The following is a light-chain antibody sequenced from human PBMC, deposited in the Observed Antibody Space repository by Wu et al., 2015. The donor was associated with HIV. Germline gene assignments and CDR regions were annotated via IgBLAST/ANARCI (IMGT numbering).Light chain of an antibody. Sequence: EIVLTQSPGTLSLSPGERATLSCRASQSVSSSYLAWYQQKPGQAPRLLIYGASSRATGIPDRFSGSGSGTDFTLTISGMQSEDFAVYYCQHYNNLPLTFGGGTKEEIK. V-gene: IGKV3-20*01. CDR3: QHYNNLPLT. CDR2: GAS. J-gene: IGKJ4*01. CDR1: QSVSSSY.